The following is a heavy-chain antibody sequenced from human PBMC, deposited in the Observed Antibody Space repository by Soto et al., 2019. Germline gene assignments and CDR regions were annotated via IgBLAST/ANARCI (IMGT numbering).Heavy chain of an antibody. J-gene: IGHJ6*03. CDR2: ISGSGGST. CDR3: AKGPRRYCSSTSCYVSGKSGYYYMDV. Sequence: GGSLRLSCAASGFTFSSYAMSWVRQAPGKWLEWVSAISGSGGSTYYADSVKGRFTISRDNSKNTLYLQMNSLRAEDTAVYYCAKGPRRYCSSTSCYVSGKSGYYYMDVWGKGTTVTVSS. D-gene: IGHD2-2*01. CDR1: GFTFSSYA. V-gene: IGHV3-23*01.